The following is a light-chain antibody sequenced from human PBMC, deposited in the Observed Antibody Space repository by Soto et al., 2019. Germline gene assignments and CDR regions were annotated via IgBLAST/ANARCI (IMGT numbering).Light chain of an antibody. CDR2: GAS. CDR1: QSVSSSY. CDR3: QQYGSSPYT. Sequence: EIVLTQSPGTLSLSPGERATLSCRASQSVSSSYLAWYQQKPGQAPRLLIYGASSRATGTPDRISGSGSGTDFTLTISRLEAEDFAVYYCQQYGSSPYTFGQGTKLEIK. J-gene: IGKJ2*01. V-gene: IGKV3-20*01.